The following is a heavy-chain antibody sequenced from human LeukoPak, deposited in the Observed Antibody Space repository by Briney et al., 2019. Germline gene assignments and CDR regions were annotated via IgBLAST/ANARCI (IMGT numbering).Heavy chain of an antibody. CDR2: ISSSSSYI. CDR1: GFTFSNYG. D-gene: IGHD6-13*01. Sequence: GGSLRLSCAASGFTFSNYGMNWVRQAPGKGLEWVSSISSSSSYIYYADSVKGRFTISRDNAKNSLYLQMNSLRAEDTAVYYCARDSSPPMDVWGQGTTVTVSS. CDR3: ARDSSPPMDV. V-gene: IGHV3-21*01. J-gene: IGHJ6*02.